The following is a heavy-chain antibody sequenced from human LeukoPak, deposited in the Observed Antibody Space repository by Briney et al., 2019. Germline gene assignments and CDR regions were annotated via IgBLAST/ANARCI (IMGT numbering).Heavy chain of an antibody. V-gene: IGHV1-46*01. CDR2: INPSGGST. Sequence: ASVKVSCKASGYTFTSYYMHWVRQAPGQGLEWMGIINPSGGSTSYAQKFQGRVTMTRDTSTSTAYMELSSLRSEDTAVYYCARRFYGRYDYYSMDVWGKGTTVTVSS. CDR3: ARRFYGRYDYYSMDV. J-gene: IGHJ6*03. CDR1: GYTFTSYY. D-gene: IGHD4-17*01.